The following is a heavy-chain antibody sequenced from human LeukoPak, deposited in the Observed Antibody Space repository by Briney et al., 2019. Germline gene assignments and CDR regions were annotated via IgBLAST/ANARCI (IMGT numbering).Heavy chain of an antibody. CDR2: IIPILGIA. CDR1: GGTFSSYA. V-gene: IGHV1-69*04. D-gene: IGHD3-3*01. J-gene: IGHJ4*02. Sequence: GASVKVSCKASGGTFSSYAISWVRQAPGQGLEWMGRIIPILGIANYAQKFQGRVTITADKSTSTAYMELRSLRSDDTAVYYCARDPPYDFWSGYPNGEDYWGQGTLVTVSS. CDR3: ARDPPYDFWSGYPNGEDY.